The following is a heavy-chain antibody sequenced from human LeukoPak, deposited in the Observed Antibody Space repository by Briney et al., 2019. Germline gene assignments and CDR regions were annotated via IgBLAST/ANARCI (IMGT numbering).Heavy chain of an antibody. J-gene: IGHJ4*02. Sequence: SETLSLTCTVSGGSISSSSYYWGWIRQPPGKGLEWIGSIYYSGSTYHNPSLKSRVTISVDTSKNQFSLKLSSVTAADTAVYYCARRAARGGEVDYWGQGTLVTVSS. CDR1: GGSISSSSYY. CDR3: ARRAARGGEVDY. V-gene: IGHV4-39*07. D-gene: IGHD3-10*01. CDR2: IYYSGST.